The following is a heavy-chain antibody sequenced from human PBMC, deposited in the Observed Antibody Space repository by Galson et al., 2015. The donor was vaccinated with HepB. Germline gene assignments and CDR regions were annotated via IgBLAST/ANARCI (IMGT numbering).Heavy chain of an antibody. CDR3: ARLSSGWSYYYYYGMDV. CDR1: GFTFSSYA. V-gene: IGHV3-30*04. Sequence: SLRLSCAASGFTFSSYAMHWVRQAPGKGLEWVAIISYDGSNKYYADSVKGRFTISRDNSKNTLYLQMNSLRAEDTAVYYCARLSSGWSYYYYYGMDVWGQGTTVTVSS. J-gene: IGHJ6*02. D-gene: IGHD6-19*01. CDR2: ISYDGSNK.